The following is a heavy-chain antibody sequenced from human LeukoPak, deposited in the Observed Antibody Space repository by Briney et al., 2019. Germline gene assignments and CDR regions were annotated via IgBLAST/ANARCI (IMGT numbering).Heavy chain of an antibody. CDR1: GFTFSSYS. CDR2: ISSRSATI. CDR3: ARDNYSGSRYFDH. Sequence: GGSLRLSCAASGFTFSSYSMNWVRQAPGKGLEWVSYISSRSATIYYADSVKGRFTVSRDNAKNSLYLQMNSLRAEDTAIYYCARDNYSGSRYFDHWGQGTLVTVSS. V-gene: IGHV3-48*04. D-gene: IGHD1-26*01. J-gene: IGHJ4*02.